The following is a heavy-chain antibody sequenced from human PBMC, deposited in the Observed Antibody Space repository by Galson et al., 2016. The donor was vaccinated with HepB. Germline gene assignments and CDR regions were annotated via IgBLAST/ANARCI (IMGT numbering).Heavy chain of an antibody. CDR1: GYNFNNYW. Sequence: QSGAEVKKPGDSLRISCKGSGYNFNNYWIAWVRQMSGKGLEWMGIIYPGDSDTAYSPSFQGQVTISADKSISTAYLQWGSLKASDTAMYYCATPYCTTPNCYANGVVHWGQGTLVAVSS. CDR3: ATPYCTTPNCYANGVVH. J-gene: IGHJ4*02. V-gene: IGHV5-51*03. CDR2: IYPGDSDT. D-gene: IGHD2-8*01.